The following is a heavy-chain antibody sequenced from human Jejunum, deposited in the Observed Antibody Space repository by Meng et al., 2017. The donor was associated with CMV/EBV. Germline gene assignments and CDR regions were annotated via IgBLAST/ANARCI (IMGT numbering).Heavy chain of an antibody. Sequence: CDACAFTFSNYWIHLARPARGKGVWLVSRINPDGRITNYADSVKGRFTISRDNAKNTLYLQMNSLRGEDTAVYYCARGGLEPVDYWGQGTLVTVSS. CDR1: AFTFSNYW. J-gene: IGHJ4*02. CDR2: INPDGRIT. CDR3: ARGGLEPVDY. D-gene: IGHD1-14*01. V-gene: IGHV3-74*01.